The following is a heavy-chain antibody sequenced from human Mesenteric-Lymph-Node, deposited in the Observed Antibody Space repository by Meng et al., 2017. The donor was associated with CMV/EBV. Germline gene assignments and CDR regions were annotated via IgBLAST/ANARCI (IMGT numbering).Heavy chain of an antibody. Sequence: ISSGGYSWCWIRQHPGKGLEWIGYIYYSGSTYYNPSLKSRVTISVDTSKNQFSLKLSSVTAADTAVYYCARAESPKYYDILTGWFDPWGQGTLVTVSS. CDR2: IYYSGST. V-gene: IGHV4-31*02. D-gene: IGHD3-9*01. J-gene: IGHJ5*02. CDR1: ISSGGYS. CDR3: ARAESPKYYDILTGWFDP.